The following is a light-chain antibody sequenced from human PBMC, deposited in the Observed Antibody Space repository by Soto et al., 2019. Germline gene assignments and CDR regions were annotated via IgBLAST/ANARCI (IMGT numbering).Light chain of an antibody. CDR2: SNI. CDR3: SAWDNILNAWV. V-gene: IGLV1-44*01. CDR1: ISNIGSNT. Sequence: QLVLTQPPSASGTPGQSVTISCSGGISNIGSNTVNWYQQLPGTAPRLLIYSNIYRPSGIPDRISGSYSGTSASLAISGLQSEDEADYYCSAWDNILNAWVFGGGTQLTVL. J-gene: IGLJ3*02.